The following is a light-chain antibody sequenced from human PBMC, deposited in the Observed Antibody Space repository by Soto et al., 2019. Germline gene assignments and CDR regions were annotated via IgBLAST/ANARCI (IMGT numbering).Light chain of an antibody. J-gene: IGLJ1*01. V-gene: IGLV2-18*02. Sequence: QSVLTQPPSVSGSPGQLVTISCTGTSSDVGSYNRVSWYQQPPGTAPKLMIYDVSNRPSGVPDRFSGSKSGNTASLTISGLQAKDEADYYCSSFTSSSTYVFGTGTKVTV. CDR1: SSDVGSYNR. CDR3: SSFTSSSTYV. CDR2: DVS.